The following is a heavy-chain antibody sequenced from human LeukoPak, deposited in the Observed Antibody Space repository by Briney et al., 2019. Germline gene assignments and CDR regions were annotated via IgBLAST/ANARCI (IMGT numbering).Heavy chain of an antibody. Sequence: SETLSLTCTVSGGSISSYYWSGIRQPPGKGLEWIGYIYYSGSTNYNPSLKSRVTISVDTSKNQFSLKLSSVTAADTAVYYCARLVVPAATYYFDYWGQGTLVTVSS. CDR1: GGSISSYY. CDR3: ARLVVPAATYYFDY. CDR2: IYYSGST. D-gene: IGHD2-2*01. V-gene: IGHV4-59*08. J-gene: IGHJ4*02.